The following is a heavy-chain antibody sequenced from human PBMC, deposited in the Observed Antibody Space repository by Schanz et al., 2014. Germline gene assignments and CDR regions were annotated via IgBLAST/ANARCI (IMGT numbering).Heavy chain of an antibody. CDR2: IYHSGNT. CDR1: GGSIDVSGYY. J-gene: IGHJ5*02. CDR3: ARTLVNGSRKWFVP. Sequence: QVQLQESGPRLVKPSQTLSLTCTVSGGSIDVSGYYWSWIRQQPGKALEWIGYIYHSGNTYFKPSLQSRLAMSVETAKNQFSLSLSSATAADTAVYYCARTLVNGSRKWFVPWGPGTQVTVSS. V-gene: IGHV4-31*03. D-gene: IGHD3-10*01.